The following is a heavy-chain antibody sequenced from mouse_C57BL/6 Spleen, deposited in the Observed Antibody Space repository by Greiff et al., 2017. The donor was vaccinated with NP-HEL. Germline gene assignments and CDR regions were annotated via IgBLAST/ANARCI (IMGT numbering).Heavy chain of an antibody. D-gene: IGHD2-3*01. J-gene: IGHJ4*01. Sequence: EVHLVESGGGLVKPGGSLKLSCAASGFTFSSYAMSWVRQTPEKRLEWVATISDGGSYTYYPDNVKGRFTISRDNAKNNLYLQMSHLKSEDTAMYYCASFDGYPHYYAMDYWGQGTSVTVSS. V-gene: IGHV5-4*01. CDR2: ISDGGSYT. CDR3: ASFDGYPHYYAMDY. CDR1: GFTFSSYA.